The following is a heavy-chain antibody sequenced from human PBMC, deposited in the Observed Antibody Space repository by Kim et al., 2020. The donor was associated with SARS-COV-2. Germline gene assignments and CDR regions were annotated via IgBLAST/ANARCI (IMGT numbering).Heavy chain of an antibody. V-gene: IGHV3-30*04. CDR3: ARDLFDYDSSGPDYYYYGMDV. J-gene: IGHJ6*02. Sequence: GGSLRLSCAASGFTFSSYAMHWVRQAPGKGLEWVAVISYDGSNKYYADSVKGRFTISRDNSKNTLYLQMNSLRAEDTAVYYCARDLFDYDSSGPDYYYYGMDVWGQGTTVTVSS. D-gene: IGHD3-22*01. CDR1: GFTFSSYA. CDR2: ISYDGSNK.